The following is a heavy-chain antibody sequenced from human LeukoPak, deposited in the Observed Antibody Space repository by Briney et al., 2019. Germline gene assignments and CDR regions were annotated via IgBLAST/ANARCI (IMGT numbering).Heavy chain of an antibody. CDR1: DGSISSGSYY. D-gene: IGHD3-3*01. CDR2: LYSSGST. J-gene: IGHJ3*02. V-gene: IGHV4-61*02. CDR3: ARDPGQTIFGVVRNDAFDI. Sequence: KPSQTLSLTCTVSDGSISSGSYYWSWIRQPAGKGLEWIGRLYSSGSTNYNPSLKSRVTISVDTSKNQFSLNLSSVTAADTAVYYCARDPGQTIFGVVRNDAFDIWGQGTMVTVSS.